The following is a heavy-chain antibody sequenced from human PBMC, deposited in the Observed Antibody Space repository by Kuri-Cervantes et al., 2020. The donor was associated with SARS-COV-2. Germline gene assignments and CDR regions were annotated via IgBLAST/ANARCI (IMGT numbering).Heavy chain of an antibody. Sequence: GESLKISCEVSGFTFSDYGTHWVRQAPANGLEWVAIISYDGSKRYYTDSVKGRFTVSKDISKNTLYLEMNSLRVEDTAVYYCARLLGDYGSSSYDVQHYLDYWGQGTLVTVSS. V-gene: IGHV3-30-3*01. CDR2: ISYDGSKR. J-gene: IGHJ4*02. CDR3: ARLLGDYGSSSYDVQHYLDY. D-gene: IGHD4/OR15-4a*01. CDR1: GFTFSDYG.